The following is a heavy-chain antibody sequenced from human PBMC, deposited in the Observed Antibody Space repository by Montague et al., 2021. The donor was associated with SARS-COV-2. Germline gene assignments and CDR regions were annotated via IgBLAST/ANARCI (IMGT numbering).Heavy chain of an antibody. CDR1: GGSFSGYY. V-gene: IGHV4-34*01. Sequence: SETLSLTCAVYGGSFSGYYWSWIRQPPGKGLEWIGEINHSGSTXXXPSXXXRVTISVDTSKSQFSLKLSSVTAADTAVYYCAGGRRILLWFGELLSGGDYYGMDVWGQGTTVTVSS. D-gene: IGHD3-10*01. J-gene: IGHJ6*02. CDR2: INHSGST. CDR3: AGGRRILLWFGELLSGGDYYGMDV.